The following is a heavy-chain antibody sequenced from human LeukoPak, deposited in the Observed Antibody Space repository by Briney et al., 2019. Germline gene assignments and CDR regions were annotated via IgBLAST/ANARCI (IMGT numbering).Heavy chain of an antibody. CDR2: VSSSGSII. V-gene: IGHV3-48*03. CDR3: ARDLVGATTPDC. CDR1: GFTFSSYE. Sequence: GWSLRLSCAASGFTFSSYEMNWVRQAPGKGLEWVSYVSSSGSIIYYADFVKGRFTNSRDNAKNSLYLQMNSRRAEDTAVYYCARDLVGATTPDCWGQGALSPSPQ. J-gene: IGHJ4*02. D-gene: IGHD1-26*01.